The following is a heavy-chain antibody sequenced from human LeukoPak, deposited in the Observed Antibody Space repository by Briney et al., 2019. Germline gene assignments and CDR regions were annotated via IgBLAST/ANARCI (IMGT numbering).Heavy chain of an antibody. V-gene: IGHV4-34*01. CDR3: ARGEDGDYYFQH. CDR2: INHRGSS. Sequence: KPSETLSLTCAVYGGSFSGYYWSWIRQPPGKGLEGIGEINHRGSSNYNPSLKSRGTIAGDTYKNQFSLKLSSVTAADTAVYYCARGEDGDYYFQHWGQGNLVTVSS. J-gene: IGHJ1*01. D-gene: IGHD4-17*01. CDR1: GGSFSGYY.